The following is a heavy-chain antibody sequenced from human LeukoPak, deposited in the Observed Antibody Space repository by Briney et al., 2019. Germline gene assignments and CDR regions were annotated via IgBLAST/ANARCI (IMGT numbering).Heavy chain of an antibody. CDR1: GLTFSNYG. D-gene: IGHD1-1*01. CDR3: AKGGSNNWSFDN. CDR2: IRYDGRNK. V-gene: IGHV3-30*02. Sequence: GSLSLSCAAAGLTFSNYGMHWVRQAPGKGLQWVAYIRYDGRNKYSADSVKGRFTIYRDNSKSTLYLQMNSLRPEDTAVYYCAKGGSNNWSFDNWGQGTLVTVSS. J-gene: IGHJ4*02.